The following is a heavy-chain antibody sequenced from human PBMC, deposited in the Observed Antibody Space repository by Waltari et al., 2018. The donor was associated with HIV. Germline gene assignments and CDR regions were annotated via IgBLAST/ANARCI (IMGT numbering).Heavy chain of an antibody. CDR3: AREYFYESSGYYYRSTFDY. J-gene: IGHJ4*02. D-gene: IGHD3-22*01. Sequence: EVQLVESGGGLVQPGESLRLSCAASGFTFSSHWLSWFRQAPGKGVEGVANIKPDVSETYYVDSVKGRFTISRDNAKTSLYLQMNSLRAEDTAVYFCAREYFYESSGYYYRSTFDYWGQGTLVTVSS. CDR2: IKPDVSET. V-gene: IGHV3-7*01. CDR1: GFTFSSHW.